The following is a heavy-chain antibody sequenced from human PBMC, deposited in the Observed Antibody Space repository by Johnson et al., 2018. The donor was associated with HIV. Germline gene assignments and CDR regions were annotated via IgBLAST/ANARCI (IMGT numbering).Heavy chain of an antibody. CDR2: LSVTGDST. Sequence: VQLVESGGGLVQPGGSLRLSCAASGFTFSSYAMSWVRQAPGKGLEWVSALSVTGDSTYYADSVKGRFTISRDNSKNTLYHQMNSLRAEDTAVYYCSWGTGTDDAFDIWGQGKMVTVSS. J-gene: IGHJ3*02. CDR3: SWGTGTDDAFDI. D-gene: IGHD1-1*01. CDR1: GFTFSSYA. V-gene: IGHV3-23*04.